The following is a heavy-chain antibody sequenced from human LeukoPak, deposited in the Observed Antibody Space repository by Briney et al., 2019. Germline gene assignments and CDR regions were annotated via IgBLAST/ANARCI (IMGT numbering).Heavy chain of an antibody. J-gene: IGHJ1*01. CDR2: IYYSGST. D-gene: IGHD2-21*01. Sequence: SETLSLTCTVSGGSISSYYWSWIRQPPGKGLEWIGYIYYSGSTNYNPSLKSRVTISVDTSKNQFSLKLSSVTAADTAVYYCARLWSPVVRATGQYFQHWGQGTLVTVSS. V-gene: IGHV4-59*08. CDR3: ARLWSPVVRATGQYFQH. CDR1: GGSISSYY.